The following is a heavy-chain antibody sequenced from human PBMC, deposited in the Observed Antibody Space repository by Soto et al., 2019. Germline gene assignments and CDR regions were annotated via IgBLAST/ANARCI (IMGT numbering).Heavy chain of an antibody. V-gene: IGHV3-23*01. Sequence: EVQLLESVGGLVQPGESPRLSCAASGFTVSSYAMSWVRQAPGRGLEWVSIISGNGGSTYYAASVKGRFTISRDNTKNTLYLQMDRLPAEDTAVSYCAKGSEFSNSYTLDFDFWGQGALVTVA. D-gene: IGHD6-6*01. CDR2: ISGNGGST. CDR3: AKGSEFSNSYTLDFDF. J-gene: IGHJ4*02. CDR1: GFTVSSYA.